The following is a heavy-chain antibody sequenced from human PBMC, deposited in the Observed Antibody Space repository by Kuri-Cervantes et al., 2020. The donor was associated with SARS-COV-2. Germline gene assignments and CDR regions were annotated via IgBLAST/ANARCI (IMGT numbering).Heavy chain of an antibody. CDR3: AREGGDGYTTFSAFNY. V-gene: IGHV3-9*01. J-gene: IGHJ4*02. CDR1: GFTFDDYA. CDR2: ISWNSGSI. D-gene: IGHD2/OR15-2a*01. Sequence: SLKISCAASGFTFDDYAMHWVRQAPGKGLEWVSGISWNSGSIGYADSVKGRFTISRDNAKNSLYLQMNSLRAEDTAVYYCAREGGDGYTTFSAFNYWGQGTLVTVSS.